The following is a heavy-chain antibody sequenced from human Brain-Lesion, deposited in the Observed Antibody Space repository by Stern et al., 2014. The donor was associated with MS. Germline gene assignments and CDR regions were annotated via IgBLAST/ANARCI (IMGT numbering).Heavy chain of an antibody. CDR1: GFTFGGYA. D-gene: IGHD3-10*01. V-gene: IGHV3-9*01. Sequence: EVQLEESGGDLVQPGKSLRLSCAVFGFTFGGYAMHWGRQGPGTGLEWGAGISWYNSTLGYWESVQGRSTTSRANHFSSLSLTMNSLSPEDTALYCCARDIAGSSAYFAYWGQGTLVTVSS. J-gene: IGHJ4*02. CDR3: ARDIAGSSAYFAY. CDR2: ISWYNSTL.